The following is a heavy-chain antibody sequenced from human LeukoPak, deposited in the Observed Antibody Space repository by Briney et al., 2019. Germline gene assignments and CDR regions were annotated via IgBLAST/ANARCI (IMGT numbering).Heavy chain of an antibody. Sequence: SETPSLTCTVSGASISTNAYYWGWIRQPPGKRLEWITEINHTGTTYYTPSLKSRVTISVDTSNNHFSLKLNSVTDADTAVYYCARVTYNGYQHFDYWGQGTLVTVSS. V-gene: IGHV4-39*07. D-gene: IGHD3-10*01. CDR1: GASISTNAYY. CDR3: ARVTYNGYQHFDY. CDR2: INHTGTT. J-gene: IGHJ4*02.